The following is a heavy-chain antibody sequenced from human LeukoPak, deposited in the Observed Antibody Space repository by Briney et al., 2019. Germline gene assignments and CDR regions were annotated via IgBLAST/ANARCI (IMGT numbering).Heavy chain of an antibody. CDR2: ISSNGGST. CDR3: VIGSSGWYPMVPFDY. V-gene: IGHV3-64D*09. D-gene: IGHD6-19*01. J-gene: IGHJ4*02. CDR1: GSTFSSYA. Sequence: GGSLTLSCSASGSTFSSYAMHWVRQAPAKGLEYVSAISSNGGSTYYADSVKGRFAISRDNSKNTLYLQMSSLRAEDTAVYYCVIGSSGWYPMVPFDYWGQGTLVTVSS.